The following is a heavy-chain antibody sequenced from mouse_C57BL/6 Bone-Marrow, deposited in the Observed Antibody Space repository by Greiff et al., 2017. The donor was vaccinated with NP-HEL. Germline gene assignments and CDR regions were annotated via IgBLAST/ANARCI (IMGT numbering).Heavy chain of an antibody. D-gene: IGHD1-1*01. Sequence: VQLQQSGPGLVKPSQSLSLTCSVTGYSITSGYYWNWIRQFPGNQLEWMGYISYDGSTNYNPSLKNRISITRDTSTNQFFLMLNSLTTEDTATDYCARAPPCYYGSSYVLYWYFDVWGTGTTVTVSS. CDR3: ARAPPCYYGSSYVLYWYFDV. CDR2: ISYDGST. J-gene: IGHJ1*03. V-gene: IGHV3-6*01. CDR1: GYSITSGYY.